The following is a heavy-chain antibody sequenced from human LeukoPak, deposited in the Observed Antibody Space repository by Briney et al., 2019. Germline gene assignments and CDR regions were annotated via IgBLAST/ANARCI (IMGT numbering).Heavy chain of an antibody. CDR2: ISSSSSYI. V-gene: IGHV3-21*01. J-gene: IGHJ4*02. Sequence: KAGGSLRLSCAASGFTFSSYSMNWVRQAPGKGLEWVSSISSSSSYIYYADSVKGRFTISRDNAKSSLYLQMNSLRAEDTAVYYCASRVNDFWSGYHPFDYWGQGTLVTVSS. D-gene: IGHD3-3*01. CDR3: ASRVNDFWSGYHPFDY. CDR1: GFTFSSYS.